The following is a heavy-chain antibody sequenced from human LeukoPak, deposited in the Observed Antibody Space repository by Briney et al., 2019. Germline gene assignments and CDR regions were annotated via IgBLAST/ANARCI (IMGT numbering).Heavy chain of an antibody. J-gene: IGHJ3*01. CDR2: ISAYNGNT. Sequence: ASVKVSCKASGYTFTSFGISCVRQAPGQGLEWMGWISAYNGNTNYAQNLQGRVTMTTDTSTNTAYMDLRSLRSDDTDVYYCACENSHDESSYETFDFWGQGTMVTVS. V-gene: IGHV1-18*01. D-gene: IGHD2-2*01. CDR3: ACENSHDESSYETFDF. CDR1: GYTFTSFG.